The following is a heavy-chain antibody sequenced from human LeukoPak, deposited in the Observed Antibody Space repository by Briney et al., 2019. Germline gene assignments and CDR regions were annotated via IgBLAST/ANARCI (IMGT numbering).Heavy chain of an antibody. Sequence: GGSLTLSCAASGFTFRLYVMTWVRQAPGKGLEWVSAITGGGGSIYYADSVRGRFSISRDNPKNTLDLQMSSQRAEDTAIYYCAHPSTPDYGGLGYWGQGTLVTVSS. CDR2: ITGGGGSI. D-gene: IGHD4-17*01. J-gene: IGHJ4*02. CDR1: GFTFRLYV. CDR3: AHPSTPDYGGLGY. V-gene: IGHV3-23*01.